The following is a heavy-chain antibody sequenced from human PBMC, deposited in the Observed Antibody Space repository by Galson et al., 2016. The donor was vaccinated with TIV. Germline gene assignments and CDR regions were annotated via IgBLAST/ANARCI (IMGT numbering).Heavy chain of an antibody. CDR1: GYTFTRYY. J-gene: IGHJ4*02. Sequence: SVKVSCKASGYTFTRYYIHWVRQAAGQGLEWMGIIDPSNGGTTYAQKFQGRLTLTRDTSTSTVYFELSSLTSDDTALYYCASPHSGSYDFDYWGQGTLVTVSS. CDR2: IDPSNGGT. V-gene: IGHV1-46*03. CDR3: ASPHSGSYDFDY. D-gene: IGHD3-16*01.